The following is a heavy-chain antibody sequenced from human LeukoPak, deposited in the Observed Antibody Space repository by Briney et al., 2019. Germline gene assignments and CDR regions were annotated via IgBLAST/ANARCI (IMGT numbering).Heavy chain of an antibody. V-gene: IGHV1-46*01. D-gene: IGHD5-18*01. CDR1: GYSFTSHY. J-gene: IGHJ4*02. CDR3: ARWSGYSYAKRYFDY. Sequence: ASVKVSCKASGYSFTSHYMHWVRQAPGQGLEWLGPINPSGSSTLYAQKFQGRVTMTRDMSTSTVYMELSSLRSEDTAVYYCARWSGYSYAKRYFDYWGQGTLVTVSS. CDR2: INPSGSST.